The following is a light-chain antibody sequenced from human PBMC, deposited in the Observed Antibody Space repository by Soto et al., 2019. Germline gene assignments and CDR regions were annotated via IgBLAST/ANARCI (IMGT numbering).Light chain of an antibody. J-gene: IGKJ4*01. V-gene: IGKV3D-15*01. Sequence: EIVMTQSPSTLSVSPGERATLSCRASQSVGSDLAWYQQKPVQAPRLVLYDIFTRATGLPTRISGSSSATEFTLTSSILQYEDFAFYCCQQYNSWPLTFGGGTKVEIK. CDR1: QSVGSD. CDR2: DIF. CDR3: QQYNSWPLT.